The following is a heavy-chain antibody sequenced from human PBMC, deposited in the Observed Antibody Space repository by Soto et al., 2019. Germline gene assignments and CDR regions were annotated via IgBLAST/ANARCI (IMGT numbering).Heavy chain of an antibody. CDR2: ISGSGGST. V-gene: IGHV3-23*01. CDR3: AKENGYSSSWFEFDY. J-gene: IGHJ4*02. Sequence: EVQLLESGGGLVQPGGSLRLSCAASGFTFSSYAMSWVRQVQGKGLEWVSAISGSGGSTYYADSVKGRFTISRDNSKNTLYLQMNSLRAEDTAVYYCAKENGYSSSWFEFDYWGQGTLVTVSS. D-gene: IGHD6-13*01. CDR1: GFTFSSYA.